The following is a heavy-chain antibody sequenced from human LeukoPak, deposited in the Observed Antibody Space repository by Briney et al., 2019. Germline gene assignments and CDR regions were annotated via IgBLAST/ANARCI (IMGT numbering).Heavy chain of an antibody. V-gene: IGHV3-30*18. CDR1: GFTFSTYV. J-gene: IGHJ4*02. Sequence: GGSLRLSCAASGFTFSTYVMHWVRQAPGRGLEWVALISYGGGNKYYADSVKGRFSISRDDSKNTLYLQMNSLRDEDTAVYYCAKDLEVRGVMNYWGQGTLVTVSS. CDR2: ISYGGGNK. CDR3: AKDLEVRGVMNY. D-gene: IGHD3-10*01.